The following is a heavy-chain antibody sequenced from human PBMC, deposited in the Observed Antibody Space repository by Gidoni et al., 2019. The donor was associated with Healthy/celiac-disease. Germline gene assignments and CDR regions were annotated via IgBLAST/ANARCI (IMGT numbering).Heavy chain of an antibody. CDR1: GFTFSSYS. CDR3: ARDRSLGLMVTDFDY. Sequence: EVQLVESGGGLVKPGGSLRLSCAASGFTFSSYSMNWVRQAPGKGLEWVSSISSSSSYIYYADSVKGRFTISRDNAKNSLYLQMNSLRAEDTAVYYCARDRSLGLMVTDFDYWGQGTLVTVSS. D-gene: IGHD5-18*01. V-gene: IGHV3-21*01. J-gene: IGHJ4*02. CDR2: ISSSSSYI.